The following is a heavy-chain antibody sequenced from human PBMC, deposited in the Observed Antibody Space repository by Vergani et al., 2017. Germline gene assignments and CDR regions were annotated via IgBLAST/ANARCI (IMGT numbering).Heavy chain of an antibody. CDR3: ARKVGKGSPGIAAAGTRGYYYYYMDV. V-gene: IGHV3-23*01. CDR1: GFTFSNSA. Sequence: EVHLLESGGGQVEAGGSLRLSCVASGFTFSNSAMSWVRQTSGKGLEWVSAISGHGDRTYYADSVKGRFTISRDNSKNTLYLQMNSLRAEDTAVYYCARKVGKGSPGIAAAGTRGYYYYYMDVWGKGTTVTVSS. CDR2: ISGHGDRT. D-gene: IGHD6-13*01. J-gene: IGHJ6*03.